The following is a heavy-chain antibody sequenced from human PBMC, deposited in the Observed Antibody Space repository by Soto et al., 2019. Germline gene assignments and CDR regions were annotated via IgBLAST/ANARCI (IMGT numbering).Heavy chain of an antibody. V-gene: IGHV1-18*01. Sequence: ASVKVSCKASCYTFTSYGISWVRQAPGQGLEWMGWISAYNGNTNYAQKLQGRVTMTTDTSTSTAYMELRSLRSDDTAVYYCARDGRYGSGKRWFDPWGQGTLVTVSS. CDR2: ISAYNGNT. CDR3: ARDGRYGSGKRWFDP. CDR1: CYTFTSYG. J-gene: IGHJ5*02. D-gene: IGHD3-10*01.